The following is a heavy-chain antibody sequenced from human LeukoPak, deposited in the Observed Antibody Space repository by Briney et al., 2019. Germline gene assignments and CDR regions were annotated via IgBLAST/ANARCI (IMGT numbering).Heavy chain of an antibody. D-gene: IGHD6-13*01. V-gene: IGHV1-8*01. Sequence: ASVKVSCKASGYTFTSYDINWVRQATGQGLEWMGWMNPNSGNTGYAQKFQGRVTMTRNTSISTAYMELSSLRSEDTAVYYCARDYRSSWYWELGYWGQGTLVTVSS. CDR2: MNPNSGNT. J-gene: IGHJ4*02. CDR3: ARDYRSSWYWELGY. CDR1: GYTFTSYD.